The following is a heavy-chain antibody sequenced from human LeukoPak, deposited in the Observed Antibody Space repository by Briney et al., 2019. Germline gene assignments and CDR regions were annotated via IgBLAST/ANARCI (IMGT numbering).Heavy chain of an antibody. CDR2: INPSGGST. Sequence: ASVKVSCKASGYTFTSYDINWVRQAPGQGLEGMGIINPSGGSTSYAQKFQGRVTMTRDTSTSTVYMELSSLRSEDTAVYYCARQPTYCGGDCYSSWFDPWGQGTLVTVSS. D-gene: IGHD2-21*02. CDR3: ARQPTYCGGDCYSSWFDP. J-gene: IGHJ5*02. CDR1: GYTFTSYD. V-gene: IGHV1-46*01.